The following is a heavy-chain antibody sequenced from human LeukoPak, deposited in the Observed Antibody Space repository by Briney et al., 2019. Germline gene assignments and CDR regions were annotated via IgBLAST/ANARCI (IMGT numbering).Heavy chain of an antibody. Sequence: GGSLRLSCAASGFTFSDYNMSWSRQAPGKGLGWVSYISSSGSTIYYADSVKGRFTISRDNAKNSLYLQMNSLRAEDTAVYYCARRVRGAHFDYWGQGTLVTVSS. J-gene: IGHJ4*02. D-gene: IGHD3-10*02. CDR3: ARRVRGAHFDY. V-gene: IGHV3-11*01. CDR2: ISSSGSTI. CDR1: GFTFSDYN.